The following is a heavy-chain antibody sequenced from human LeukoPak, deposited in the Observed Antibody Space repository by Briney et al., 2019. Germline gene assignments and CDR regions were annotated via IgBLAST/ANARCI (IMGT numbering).Heavy chain of an antibody. CDR1: GFTFSSYS. CDR2: ISSSSSYI. V-gene: IGHV3-21*01. Sequence: GGSLRLSCAASGFTFSSYSMNWVRQAPGKGLGWVSSISSSSSYIYYADSVKGRFTISRDNAKNSLYLQMNSLRAEDTAVYYCARDRPRYGMDVWGQGTTVTVSS. J-gene: IGHJ6*02. CDR3: ARDRPRYGMDV.